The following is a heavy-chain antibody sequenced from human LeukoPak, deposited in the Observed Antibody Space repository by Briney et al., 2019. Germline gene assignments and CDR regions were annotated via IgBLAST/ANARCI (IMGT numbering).Heavy chain of an antibody. CDR1: GLTFSSYG. J-gene: IGHJ4*02. Sequence: GRSLRPSCAPSGLTFSSYGMHWVSQAPGKGMEEVAVIWYDGSIPYYADSVEGRFTITRDNSKNTLYLQMSSQRAEDTAVYYCAREGMSCSSTTCFFDYWGQGTLVTVSS. D-gene: IGHD2-2*01. CDR2: IWYDGSIP. CDR3: AREGMSCSSTTCFFDY. V-gene: IGHV3-33*01.